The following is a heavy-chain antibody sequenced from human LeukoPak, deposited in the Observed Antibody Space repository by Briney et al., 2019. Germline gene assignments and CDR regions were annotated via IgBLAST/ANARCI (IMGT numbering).Heavy chain of an antibody. D-gene: IGHD3-3*01. Sequence: GGSLRLSCAASGFPFRNNVMTWVRQAPGPGLDLLAAIRVSGDTSYADSVKRRFTVSRANSKNMQYLQMNILRADATAVDYCAKTFPYGTTWYGFCDYRGQGALVTVSS. CDR2: IRVSGDT. CDR3: AKTFPYGTTWYGFCDY. J-gene: IGHJ4*02. CDR1: GFPFRNNV. V-gene: IGHV3-23*01.